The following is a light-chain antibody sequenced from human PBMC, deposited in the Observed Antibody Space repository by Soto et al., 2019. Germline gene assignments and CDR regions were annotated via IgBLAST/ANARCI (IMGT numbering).Light chain of an antibody. CDR3: SLYTSRSTLV. Sequence: QSALTQPASVSGSPGQSITISCTGTSSDVGAYNYVSWYQQHPGKAPKLIIYDVSDRPSGVSNRFSGSKSGNTASLTISGLQAEDEADYFCSLYTSRSTLVFGGWTKLTVL. CDR2: DVS. V-gene: IGLV2-14*01. CDR1: SSDVGAYNY. J-gene: IGLJ2*01.